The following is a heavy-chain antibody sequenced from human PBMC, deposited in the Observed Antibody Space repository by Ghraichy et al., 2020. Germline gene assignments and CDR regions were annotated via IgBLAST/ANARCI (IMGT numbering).Heavy chain of an antibody. D-gene: IGHD1-26*01. CDR2: ISAYNGNT. CDR1: GYTFTSYG. V-gene: IGHV1-18*01. CDR3: ARDKWDGSYKDLDY. J-gene: IGHJ4*02. Sequence: ASVKVSCKASGYTFTSYGISWVRQAPGQGLEWMGWISAYNGNTDYAQKLQGRVTMTTDTSTSTAYMELRSLRFDDTAVYYCARDKWDGSYKDLDYWGQGTLVTVSS.